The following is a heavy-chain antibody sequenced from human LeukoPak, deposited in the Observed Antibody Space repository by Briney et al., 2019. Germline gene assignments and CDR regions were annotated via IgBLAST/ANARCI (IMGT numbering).Heavy chain of an antibody. J-gene: IGHJ6*03. Sequence: GGSLRLSCAVSGFSFSDHYMNWIRQAPGKGLEYVSHISSSGNNMYHADSVKGRFTISRDNAKNSLYLQMNSLRDEDTAVYYCARSSPALYMGVWGKGTTVTVSS. D-gene: IGHD6-25*01. CDR3: ARSSPALYMGV. CDR1: GFSFSDHY. V-gene: IGHV3-11*04. CDR2: ISSSGNNM.